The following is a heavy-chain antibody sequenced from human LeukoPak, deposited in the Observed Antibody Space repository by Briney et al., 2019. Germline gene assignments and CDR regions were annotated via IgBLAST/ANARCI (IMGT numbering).Heavy chain of an antibody. V-gene: IGHV1-18*01. CDR1: GYTFTSYG. CDR2: ISAYNGNT. J-gene: IGHJ6*02. Sequence: ASVKVSCKASGYTFTSYGISWVRQAPGQGLEWMGWISAYNGNTNYAQKLQGRVTMTTDTSTSTAYMELRSLRSDDTAVYYCARDSCSGGSCHQYYGMDVWGQGTTVTVSS. CDR3: ARDSCSGGSCHQYYGMDV. D-gene: IGHD2-15*01.